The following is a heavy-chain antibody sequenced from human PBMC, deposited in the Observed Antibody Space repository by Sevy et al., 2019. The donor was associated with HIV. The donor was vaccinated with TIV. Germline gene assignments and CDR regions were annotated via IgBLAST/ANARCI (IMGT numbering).Heavy chain of an antibody. D-gene: IGHD3-16*01. CDR2: IKSKADGGTT. J-gene: IGHJ4*02. Sequence: GGSLRLSCAASGFTFTKAWMTWVRQAPGKGLEWVGRIKSKADGGTTDYAAPVKGRFTISRDDSKNTLYLQLNSLKTEDTAVYYCTTDAGAVGENYWGQGTLVTVSP. CDR3: TTDAGAVGENY. CDR1: GFTFTKAW. V-gene: IGHV3-15*07.